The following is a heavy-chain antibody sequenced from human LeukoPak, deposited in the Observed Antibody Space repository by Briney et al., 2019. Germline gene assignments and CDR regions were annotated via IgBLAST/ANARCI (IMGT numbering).Heavy chain of an antibody. J-gene: IGHJ4*02. V-gene: IGHV4-39*01. CDR1: GVSISSSNSY. D-gene: IGHD3/OR15-3a*01. Sequence: SETLSLTCTVSGVSISSSNSYWGWIRQPPGEGLGWIGSIYYSGNTYYNASLKSQVSISIDTSKNQFSLKLTSVTAADTAVYYCARQTGSGLFILPGGQGTLVTVSS. CDR3: ARQTGSGLFILP. CDR2: IYYSGNT.